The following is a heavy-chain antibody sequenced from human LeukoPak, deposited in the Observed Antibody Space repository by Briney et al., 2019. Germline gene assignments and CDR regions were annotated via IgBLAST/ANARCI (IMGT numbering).Heavy chain of an antibody. CDR2: INREGTTT. D-gene: IGHD2-2*02. V-gene: IGHV3-74*01. CDR1: GFTFSTFW. Sequence: GGSPRLSCAASGFTFSTFWMYWVRQAPGKGLVWVSRINREGTTTVYADSVKGRFTISRDNAKSTLYLQMKSLRAEDTAVYYCARDSYTNPDYWGQGTLVSVS. J-gene: IGHJ4*02. CDR3: ARDSYTNPDY.